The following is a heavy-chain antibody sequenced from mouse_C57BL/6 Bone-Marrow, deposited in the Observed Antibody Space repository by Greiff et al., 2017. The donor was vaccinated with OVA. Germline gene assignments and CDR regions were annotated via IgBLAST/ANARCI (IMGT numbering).Heavy chain of an antibody. CDR1: GYTFTSYW. CDR3: ARSTAPLYAMDD. V-gene: IGHV1-52*01. J-gene: IGHJ4*01. Sequence: VQLKQPGAELVRPGSSVKLSCKASGYTFTSYWMHWVKQRPIQGLEWIGNIDPSDSETHYNQKFKDKATLTVDKSSSTAYMQLSSLTSEDSAVYYCARSTAPLYAMDDWGQGTSVTVSS. CDR2: IDPSDSET. D-gene: IGHD1-2*01.